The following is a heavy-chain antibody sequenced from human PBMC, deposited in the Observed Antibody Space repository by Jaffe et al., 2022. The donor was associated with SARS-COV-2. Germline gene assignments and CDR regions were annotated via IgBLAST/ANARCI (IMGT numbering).Heavy chain of an antibody. D-gene: IGHD2-15*01. CDR2: IKNKDKSYTT. J-gene: IGHJ4*02. V-gene: IGHV3-72*01. CDR1: GFTFSDAY. Sequence: EVQLVESGGGLVQPGGSLRLSCVASGFTFSDAYMDWVRQAPGKGLEWVGRIKNKDKSYTTEYAASVKGRFTISRDDSKNSLYLEMNSLRDVDTAVYHCARDGGQYSWDHWGQGALVTVSS. CDR3: ARDGGQYSWDH.